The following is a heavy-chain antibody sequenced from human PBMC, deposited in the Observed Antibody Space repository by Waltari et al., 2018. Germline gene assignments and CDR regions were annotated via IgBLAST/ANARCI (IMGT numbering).Heavy chain of an antibody. CDR1: GFTFSSYW. J-gene: IGHJ4*02. D-gene: IGHD3-22*01. CDR3: ARELPYYDSSGYHDY. V-gene: IGHV3-7*01. Sequence: EVQLVESGGGLVQPGGSLRLSCAASGFTFSSYWMSWVRQAPGEGLEWGGNIKDVASSKYNLDSVRGGFAISRDNAKNSLYRQMNSLRAEDTAVYYCARELPYYDSSGYHDYWGQGSLVTVSS. CDR2: IKDVASSK.